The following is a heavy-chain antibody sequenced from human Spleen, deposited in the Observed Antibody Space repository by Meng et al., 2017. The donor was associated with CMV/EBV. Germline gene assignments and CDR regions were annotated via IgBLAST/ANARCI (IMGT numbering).Heavy chain of an antibody. V-gene: IGHV1-2*06. Sequence: SCKASGYTFKAYSIHWVRRAPGQGLEWMGRINPSSGGTNYAEKFQGRVTMTRDTSISTAYMELRRLTSDDTATYYCATQGPEEWIDPWGQGTLVTVSS. CDR1: GYTFKAYS. CDR3: ATQGPEEWIDP. D-gene: IGHD1-14*01. J-gene: IGHJ5*02. CDR2: INPSSGGT.